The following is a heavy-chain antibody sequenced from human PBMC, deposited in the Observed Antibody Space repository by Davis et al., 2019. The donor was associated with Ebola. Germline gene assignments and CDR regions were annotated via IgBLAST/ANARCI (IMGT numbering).Heavy chain of an antibody. CDR2: ISAYNGNT. D-gene: IGHD2-15*01. V-gene: IGHV1-18*01. J-gene: IGHJ6*02. CDR3: ARVGYCSGGSCRLRHYYYYGMDV. CDR1: GYTFTSYG. Sequence: AASVKVSCKASGYTFTSYGISWVRQAPGQGLEWMRWISAYNGNTNYAQKLQGRVTVTTDTSTSTAYMELRSLRSDDTAVYYCARVGYCSGGSCRLRHYYYYGMDVWGQGTTVTVSS.